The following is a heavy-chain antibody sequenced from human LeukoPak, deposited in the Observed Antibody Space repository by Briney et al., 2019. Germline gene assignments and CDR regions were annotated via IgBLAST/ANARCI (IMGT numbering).Heavy chain of an antibody. CDR1: GASVTSGSFC. Sequence: SQTLSLTCAVSGASVTSGSFCWAWIRQAGKGLEWIGRIHPSGSTNYNPSLSSRLTISLDISNNQFSLKLSSVTAADTAVYYCARVTTGGYYNYWGQGTLVTVSS. V-gene: IGHV4-61*02. J-gene: IGHJ4*02. CDR3: ARVTTGGYYNY. CDR2: IHPSGST. D-gene: IGHD3-22*01.